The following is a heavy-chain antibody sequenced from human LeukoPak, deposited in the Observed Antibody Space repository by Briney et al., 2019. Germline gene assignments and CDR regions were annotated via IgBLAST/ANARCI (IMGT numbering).Heavy chain of an antibody. Sequence: GGSLRLSCAASGFTFDDYAMHWVRQAPGKGLEWVSGITWNSGRKGYADSVKGRFTISRDNAKNSLYLQMNSLRAEDTAVYYCAKDPTYAGYSSSWFDYWGQGTLVTVSS. CDR2: ITWNSGRK. J-gene: IGHJ4*02. CDR1: GFTFDDYA. D-gene: IGHD6-13*01. V-gene: IGHV3-9*01. CDR3: AKDPTYAGYSSSWFDY.